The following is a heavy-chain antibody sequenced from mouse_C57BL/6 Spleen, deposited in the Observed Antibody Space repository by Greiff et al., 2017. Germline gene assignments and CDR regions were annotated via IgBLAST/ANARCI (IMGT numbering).Heavy chain of an antibody. V-gene: IGHV14-2*01. J-gene: IGHJ4*01. CDR1: GFNIKDYY. CDR3: ARNPFMVTTRAMDY. Sequence: EVKLEESGAELVKPGASVKLSCTASGFNIKDYYMHWVKQRTEQGLEWIGRIDPEDGETKYAPKFQGKATITADTSSNTAYLQLSSLTSEDTAVYYCARNPFMVTTRAMDYWGQGTSVTVSS. D-gene: IGHD2-2*01. CDR2: IDPEDGET.